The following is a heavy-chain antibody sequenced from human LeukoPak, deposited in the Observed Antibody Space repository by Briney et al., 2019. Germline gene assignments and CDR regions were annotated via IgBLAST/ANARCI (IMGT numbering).Heavy chain of an antibody. Sequence: GGSLRLSCAASGFTFSSYAMHWVRQAPGKGLEWVAVISYDGSNKYYADSVKGRFTISRDNSKNTLYLQMNSLRAEDTAVYYCAKDDQQLVIGMFDYWGQGTLVTVSS. CDR2: ISYDGSNK. J-gene: IGHJ4*02. CDR3: AKDDQQLVIGMFDY. D-gene: IGHD6-13*01. CDR1: GFTFSSYA. V-gene: IGHV3-30-3*01.